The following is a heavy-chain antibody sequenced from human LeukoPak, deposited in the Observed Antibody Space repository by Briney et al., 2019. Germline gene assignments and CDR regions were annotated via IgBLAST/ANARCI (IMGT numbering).Heavy chain of an antibody. CDR2: INPNTGDT. V-gene: IGHV1-2*02. CDR1: GYTFIGYY. Sequence: GASVKVSCKASGYTFIGYYMYWVRQAPGQGLEWMGWINPNTGDTHYAQKFQGRVTMTRDTSISTAYMELSRLRSDDTAVYFCARAMTTVIYFNIWGQGTLVTVSS. D-gene: IGHD4-11*01. CDR3: ARAMTTVIYFNI. J-gene: IGHJ4*02.